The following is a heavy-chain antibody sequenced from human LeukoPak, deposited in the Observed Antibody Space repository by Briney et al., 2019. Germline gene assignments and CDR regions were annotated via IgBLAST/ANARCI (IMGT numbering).Heavy chain of an antibody. CDR3: ARESYCSGGSCYSGAFDI. CDR2: IYYSGST. V-gene: IGHV4-59*01. CDR1: GGAIGSYY. D-gene: IGHD2-15*01. J-gene: IGHJ3*02. Sequence: TSETLSLTCTVSGGAIGSYYWSWIRQPPGKGLEWIGYIYYSGSTNYNPSLKSRVTISVDTSKNQFSLKLSSVTAADTAVYYCARESYCSGGSCYSGAFDIWGQGTMVTVSS.